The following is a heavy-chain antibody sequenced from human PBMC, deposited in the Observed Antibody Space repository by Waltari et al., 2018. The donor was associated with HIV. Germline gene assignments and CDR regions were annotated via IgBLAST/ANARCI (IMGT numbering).Heavy chain of an antibody. V-gene: IGHV1-2*02. J-gene: IGHJ4*01. CDR3: HRPWDSDHWGSDL. D-gene: IGHD3-16*01. Sequence: QDQLIHSGTEVKEPGASLRVSCRASGYTFMGYFIHWVRQAPGQGLEWMGDLNPRSGDTEYAQKFRGRVTLTGDTSVNTAYLDLKGLRFDDTATYFCHRPWDSDHWGSDLWGQGTLVTVS. CDR2: LNPRSGDT. CDR1: GYTFMGYF.